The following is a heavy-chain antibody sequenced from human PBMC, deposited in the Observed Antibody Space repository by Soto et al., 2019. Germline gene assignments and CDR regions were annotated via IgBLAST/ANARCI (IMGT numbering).Heavy chain of an antibody. CDR2: VYYSGGA. V-gene: IGHV4-39*01. D-gene: IGHD2-21*01. CDR3: GRVVEGATRHTDFDS. CDR1: GVSIHNSHSF. Sequence: PSETLSLTCAASGVSIHNSHSFWGWIRQPPGKGLEFIANVYYSGGAHYNPSFKSRVTISVGTATNQVSLRMSSVTAADTAVYFCGRVVEGATRHTDFDSWGQGTLVTVSS. J-gene: IGHJ5*01.